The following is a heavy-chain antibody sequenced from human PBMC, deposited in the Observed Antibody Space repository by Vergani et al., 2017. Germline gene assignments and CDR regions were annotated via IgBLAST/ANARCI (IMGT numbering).Heavy chain of an antibody. CDR3: ARAMSGSYGESFDY. CDR1: GFTVSSNY. J-gene: IGHJ4*02. CDR2: IYSGGST. D-gene: IGHD1-26*01. V-gene: IGHV3-66*01. Sequence: VQLVESGGGLVQPGGSLRLSCAASGFTVSSNYMSWVRQAPGKGLEWVSVIYSGGSTYYADSVKGRFTISRDNSKNTLYLQMNSLRAEDTAVYYCARAMSGSYGESFDYWGQGTLVTVSS.